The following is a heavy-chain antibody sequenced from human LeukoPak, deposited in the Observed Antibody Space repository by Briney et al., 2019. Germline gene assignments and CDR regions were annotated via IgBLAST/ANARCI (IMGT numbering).Heavy chain of an antibody. J-gene: IGHJ4*02. CDR3: ARGGYSYGSEFDN. V-gene: IGHV3-21*01. Sequence: PGGSLRLSCAASGFTFSSYTMNWVRQAPGKGLEWVSSITTSSSSRYYADSVKGRFTISRDDAKNSLDLQMNSLRPEDTAVYYCARGGYSYGSEFDNWGQGTLVIVSS. CDR2: ITTSSSSR. D-gene: IGHD5-18*01. CDR1: GFTFSSYT.